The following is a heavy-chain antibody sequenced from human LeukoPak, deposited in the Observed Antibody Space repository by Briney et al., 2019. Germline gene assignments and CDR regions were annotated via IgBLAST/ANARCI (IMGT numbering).Heavy chain of an antibody. CDR1: GGSISSDY. D-gene: IGHD3-16*01. CDR3: ARGVGVMAF. V-gene: IGHV4-59*01. J-gene: IGHJ4*02. Sequence: SETLSLTCTVSGGSISSDYWSWIRQPPGKGLEWIGNIYYSGSTNYNPSLKSRVTISVDTSKYQFSLSLSSVTAADTAVYFCARGVGVMAFWGQGTLVTVSS. CDR2: IYYSGST.